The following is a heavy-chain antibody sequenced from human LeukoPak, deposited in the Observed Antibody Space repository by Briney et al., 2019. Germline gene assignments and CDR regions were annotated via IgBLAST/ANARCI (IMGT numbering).Heavy chain of an antibody. CDR1: RFTLSPLA. J-gene: IGHJ3*02. Sequence: GRSLRLSCGLSRFTLSPLAIHWVRDAPGKGREWVSQFWSCGGYKYYAVSVKGRFTVPRDNVNNRLYLQMNNLRVEDTAVYYCAIDGQQQSPYACVISGEGTMVTASS. V-gene: IGHV3-33*03. CDR3: AIDGQQQSPYACVI. D-gene: IGHD6-13*01. CDR2: FWSCGGYK.